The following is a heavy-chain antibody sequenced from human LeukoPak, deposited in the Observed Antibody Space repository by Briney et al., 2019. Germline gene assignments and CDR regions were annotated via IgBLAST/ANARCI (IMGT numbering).Heavy chain of an antibody. Sequence: GGSLRLSCAASGCSLSSYSMNWVRHAPVKGLEWVSSICSSSSYIYYADSVKGRFTISRDNAKNSLYLQMNSLRAEDTAVYYCARDGSSSWWYFDYWGQGTLVTVSS. CDR2: ICSSSSYI. CDR3: ARDGSSSWWYFDY. V-gene: IGHV3-21*01. CDR1: GCSLSSYS. J-gene: IGHJ4*02. D-gene: IGHD6-13*01.